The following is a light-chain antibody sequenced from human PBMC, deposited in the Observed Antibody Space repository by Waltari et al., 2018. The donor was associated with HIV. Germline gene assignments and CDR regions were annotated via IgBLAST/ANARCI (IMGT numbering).Light chain of an antibody. CDR3: QVWDSSTNHVV. CDR1: NIV. CDR2: DDS. V-gene: IGLV3-21*04. J-gene: IGLJ2*01. Sequence: SSVLTQPPSVSVAPGKTARITCGGTNIVHWYQLKPGQAPVLVIYDDSDRPSGIPERFSGSNSGNTATLTISRVEAGDEADYYCQVWDSSTNHVVFGGGTKLTVL.